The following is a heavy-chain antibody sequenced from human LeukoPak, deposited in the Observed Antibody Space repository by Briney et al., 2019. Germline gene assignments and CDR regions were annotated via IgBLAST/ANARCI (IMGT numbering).Heavy chain of an antibody. CDR3: AGVGGVGYSSGWYGVY. V-gene: IGHV4-59*01. D-gene: IGHD6-19*01. CDR1: GGSISSYY. Sequence: SETLSLTCTVSGGSISSYYWSWVWQRPGQGLEWIGYIYYSGSANYNPTLKSRVTISVDTSKNQFSLKLSSVTAADTAGYYCAGVGGVGYSSGWYGVYWGHGTLVTVSS. J-gene: IGHJ4*01. CDR2: IYYSGSA.